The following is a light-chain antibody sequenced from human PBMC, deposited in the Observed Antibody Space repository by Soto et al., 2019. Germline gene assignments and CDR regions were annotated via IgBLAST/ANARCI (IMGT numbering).Light chain of an antibody. Sequence: EIVMTQSSATLSVSPGERDTLSCRASQSVRSNLAWYQHKPGQAPRLLIYGASTRATGVPARFSGSGSGTEFTLTISSLQSEDFAVYYCQQYNNWLLTFGQGTRLEI. CDR3: QQYNNWLLT. CDR2: GAS. CDR1: QSVRSN. J-gene: IGKJ5*01. V-gene: IGKV3-15*01.